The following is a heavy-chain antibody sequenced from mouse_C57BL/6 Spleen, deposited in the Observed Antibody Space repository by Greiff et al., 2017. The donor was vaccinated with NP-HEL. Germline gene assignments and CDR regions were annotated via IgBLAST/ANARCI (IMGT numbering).Heavy chain of an antibody. J-gene: IGHJ1*03. D-gene: IGHD1-1*01. V-gene: IGHV1-81*01. CDR3: ARWDSTVVAHWYFDV. Sequence: VKLQESGAELARPGASVKLSCKASGYTFTSYGISWVKQRTGQGLEWIGEIYPRSGNTYYNEKFKGKATLTADKSSSTAYMELRSLTSEDSAVYFCARWDSTVVAHWYFDVWGTGTTVTVSS. CDR1: GYTFTSYG. CDR2: IYPRSGNT.